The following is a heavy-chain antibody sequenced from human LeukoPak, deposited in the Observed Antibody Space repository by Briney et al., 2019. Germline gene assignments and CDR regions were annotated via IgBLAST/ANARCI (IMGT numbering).Heavy chain of an antibody. V-gene: IGHV3-33*01. CDR3: AGEGDGYSYFDY. D-gene: IGHD5-18*01. Sequence: GRSLRLSCAASGFTFSSYGMHWVRQAPGKGLEWVAVIWYDGSNKYYADSVKGRFTISRDNSKNTLYLQMNSLRAEDTAVYYCAGEGDGYSYFDYWGRGTLVTVSS. CDR2: IWYDGSNK. J-gene: IGHJ4*02. CDR1: GFTFSSYG.